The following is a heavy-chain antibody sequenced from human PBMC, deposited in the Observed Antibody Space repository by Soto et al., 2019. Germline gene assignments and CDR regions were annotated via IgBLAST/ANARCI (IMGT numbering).Heavy chain of an antibody. Sequence: SETLSLTCTVSGGSISSGGYYWSWIRQHPGKGLEWIGYIYYSGSTYYNPSLKSRVTISVDTSKNQFSLKLSSVTAADTAVYYCARERTGYYVDYWGQGTLVTVSS. CDR3: ARERTGYYVDY. D-gene: IGHD3-9*01. J-gene: IGHJ4*02. CDR1: GGSISSGGYY. CDR2: IYYSGST. V-gene: IGHV4-31*03.